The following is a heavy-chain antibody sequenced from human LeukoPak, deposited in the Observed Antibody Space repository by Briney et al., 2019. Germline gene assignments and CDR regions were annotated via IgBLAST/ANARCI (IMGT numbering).Heavy chain of an antibody. V-gene: IGHV1-8*01. CDR2: MNPNSGNT. Sequence: ASVKVSCKASGYTFTSYDINWVRQATGQGREWMGWMNPNSGNTGYAQKFQGRVTMTRNTSISTAYMELSSLRSEDTAVYYFARGGRVATIIYYYYMDVWGKGTTVTVSS. CDR1: GYTFTSYD. CDR3: ARGGRVATIIYYYYMDV. J-gene: IGHJ6*03. D-gene: IGHD5-12*01.